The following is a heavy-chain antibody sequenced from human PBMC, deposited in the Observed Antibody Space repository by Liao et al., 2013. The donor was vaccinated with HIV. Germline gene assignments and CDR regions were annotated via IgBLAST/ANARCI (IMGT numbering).Heavy chain of an antibody. J-gene: IGHJ6*03. D-gene: IGHD3-16*02. Sequence: HLQLQESGPGLVKPSETLSLTCTVSGGSISSSSYYWGWIRQPPGEGLEWIGSIYYSGSTYYNPSLKSRVTISVDMSKNQFSLRLSSVTAADTAVYYCARGYRVLYNYYMDVWGKGTTVTVSS. V-gene: IGHV4-39*07. CDR1: GGSISSSSYY. CDR3: ARGYRVLYNYYMDV. CDR2: IYYSGST.